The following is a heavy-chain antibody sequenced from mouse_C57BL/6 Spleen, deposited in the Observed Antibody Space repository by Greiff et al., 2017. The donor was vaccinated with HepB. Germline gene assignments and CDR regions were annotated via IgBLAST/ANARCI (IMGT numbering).Heavy chain of an antibody. Sequence: QVQLQQPGAELVRPGSSVKLSCKASGYTFTSYWMHWVKQRPIQGLEWIGNIDPSDSETHYNQKFKDKATLTVDKSSSTAYMQLSSRTSEDSAVYHCARSGYSNYYAMDYWGQGTSVTVSS. CDR2: IDPSDSET. CDR1: GYTFTSYW. CDR3: ARSGYSNYYAMDY. J-gene: IGHJ4*01. V-gene: IGHV1-52*01. D-gene: IGHD2-5*01.